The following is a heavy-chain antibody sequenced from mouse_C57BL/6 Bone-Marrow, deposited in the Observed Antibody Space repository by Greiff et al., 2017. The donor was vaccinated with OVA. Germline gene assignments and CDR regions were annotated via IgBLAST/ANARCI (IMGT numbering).Heavy chain of an antibody. CDR3: ARQITTVVSRAMDY. CDR2: ISNGGGST. CDR1: GFTFSDYY. Sequence: EVQLQESGGGLVQPGGSLKLSCAASGFTFSDYYMYWVRQTPEKRLEWVAYISNGGGSTYYPDTVKGRFTISRDNAKNTLYLQMSRLKSEDTAMYYCARQITTVVSRAMDYWGQGTSVTVSS. J-gene: IGHJ4*01. V-gene: IGHV5-12*01. D-gene: IGHD1-1*01.